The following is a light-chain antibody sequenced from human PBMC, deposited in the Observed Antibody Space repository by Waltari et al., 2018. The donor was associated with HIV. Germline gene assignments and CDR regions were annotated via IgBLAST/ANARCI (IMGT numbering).Light chain of an antibody. CDR1: TGAVTSGYY. J-gene: IGLJ3*02. CDR3: LLYYGGAQHWV. CDR2: STS. V-gene: IGLV7-43*01. Sequence: QTVVTQEPSLTVSPGGTVTLTCASSTGAVTSGYYPNWFQQKPGQAPRAMLYSTSNKHSGPPARFSGSLLGGKAALTLSGVQPEDEAEYYCLLYYGGAQHWVFGGGTKLTVL.